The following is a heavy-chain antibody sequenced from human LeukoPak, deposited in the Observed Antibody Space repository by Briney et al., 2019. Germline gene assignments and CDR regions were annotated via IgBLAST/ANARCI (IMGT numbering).Heavy chain of an antibody. D-gene: IGHD3-16*02. CDR3: ARGYDYVWGSYRKGFDY. J-gene: IGHJ4*02. CDR2: ISSSGSTI. Sequence: PGGSLRLSCAASGFTFSSYEMNWVRQAPGKALEWVSYISSSGSTIYYADSVKGRFTISRDNAKNSLYLQMNSLRAEDTAVYYCARGYDYVWGSYRKGFDYWGQGTLVTVSS. V-gene: IGHV3-48*03. CDR1: GFTFSSYE.